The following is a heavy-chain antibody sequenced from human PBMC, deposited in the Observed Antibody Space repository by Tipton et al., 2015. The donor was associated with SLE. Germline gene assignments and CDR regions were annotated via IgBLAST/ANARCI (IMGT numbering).Heavy chain of an antibody. CDR2: VHYSGST. Sequence: TLSLTCPVSGDSISFYYWTWIRQPPGKGLEWIGHVHYSGSTNYNPSLKSRVTISVDTSKNQFSLKLSSVTAADAAVYYCARGTNYYYYMDVWGEGTTVTVSS. CDR1: GDSISFYY. V-gene: IGHV4-59*12. J-gene: IGHJ6*03. CDR3: ARGTNYYYYMDV.